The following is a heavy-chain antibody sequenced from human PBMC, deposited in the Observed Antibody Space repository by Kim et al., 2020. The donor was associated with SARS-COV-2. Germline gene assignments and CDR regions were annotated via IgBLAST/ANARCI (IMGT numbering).Heavy chain of an antibody. Sequence: VKGRFTNSRDNSKTTLYLQMNSLRAEDTAVYYCARGGPDIVGAGLGSFDIWGQGTMVTVSS. CDR3: ARGGPDIVGAGLGSFDI. V-gene: IGHV3-30*01. J-gene: IGHJ3*02. D-gene: IGHD1-26*01.